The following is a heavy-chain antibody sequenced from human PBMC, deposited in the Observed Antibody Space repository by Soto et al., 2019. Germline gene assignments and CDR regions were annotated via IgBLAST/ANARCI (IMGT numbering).Heavy chain of an antibody. CDR1: GYTFTGYY. CDR2: INPNSGGT. CDR3: ARAKVPSNPGKRYISPNAFDI. J-gene: IGHJ3*02. D-gene: IGHD3-9*01. V-gene: IGHV1-2*02. Sequence: ASVKVSCKASGYTFTGYYMHWVRQAPGQGLEWMGWINPNSGGTNYAQKFQGRVAMTRDTSISTAYMELSRLRSDDTAVYYCARAKVPSNPGKRYISPNAFDIWGQGTMVTVSS.